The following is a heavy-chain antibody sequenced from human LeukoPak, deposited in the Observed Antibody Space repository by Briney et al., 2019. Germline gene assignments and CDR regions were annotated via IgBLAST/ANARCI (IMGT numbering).Heavy chain of an antibody. CDR2: GSGNGGGT. CDR1: GFTFSSYA. D-gene: IGHD2-15*01. V-gene: IGHV3-23*01. J-gene: IGHJ4*02. Sequence: GGSLTLSCAASGFTFSSYAMSWVRQPQGPGLEWVSAGSGNGGGTYYADSGTGRFTISRDNSKNTLYLQMNSLRAEDTAVYYCAKLTPPRVLVVAANFGYWGQGTLVTVSS. CDR3: AKLTPPRVLVVAANFGY.